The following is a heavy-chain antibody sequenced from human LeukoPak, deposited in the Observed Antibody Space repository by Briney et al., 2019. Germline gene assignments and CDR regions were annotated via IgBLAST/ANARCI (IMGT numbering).Heavy chain of an antibody. J-gene: IGHJ3*02. D-gene: IGHD3-10*01. CDR2: IYYSGST. CDR3: ARAGYYGSGSKLAGAAFGI. CDR1: GGSISSYY. V-gene: IGHV4-59*01. Sequence: SETLSLTCTVSGGSISSYYWSWIRQPPGKGLEWIGYIYYSGSTNYNPSLKSRVTISVDTSKNQFSLKLSSVTAAGTAVYYCARAGYYGSGSKLAGAAFGIWGQGTMVTVSS.